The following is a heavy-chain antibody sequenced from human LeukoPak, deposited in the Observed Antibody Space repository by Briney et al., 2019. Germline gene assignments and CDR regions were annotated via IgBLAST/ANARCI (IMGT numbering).Heavy chain of an antibody. V-gene: IGHV3-33*01. J-gene: IGHJ3*02. Sequence: GGSLRLSCAASGFTFSSYGMHWVRQAPGKGLEWVAVIWYDGSNKYYADSVKGRFTISRDNSKNTLYLQMNSLRAEDTAVYYCARERGLYYDFWSGSPGDAFDIWGQGTMVTVSS. CDR2: IWYDGSNK. D-gene: IGHD3-3*01. CDR3: ARERGLYYDFWSGSPGDAFDI. CDR1: GFTFSSYG.